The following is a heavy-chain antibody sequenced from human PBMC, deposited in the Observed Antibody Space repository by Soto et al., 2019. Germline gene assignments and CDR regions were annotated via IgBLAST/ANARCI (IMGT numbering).Heavy chain of an antibody. CDR3: ARDDEGGSYCDLGY. D-gene: IGHD3-10*01. J-gene: IGHJ4*02. Sequence: GGSLRLSCAASGFTFSSYIMHWVRQAPGKGLEWVAIILHDGNNKYYADSVKGRFTISRDNSKNTLYLQMNSLRTEDTVIYYCARDDEGGSYCDLGYWGQGTLVTVSS. CDR2: ILHDGNNK. V-gene: IGHV3-30-3*01. CDR1: GFTFSSYI.